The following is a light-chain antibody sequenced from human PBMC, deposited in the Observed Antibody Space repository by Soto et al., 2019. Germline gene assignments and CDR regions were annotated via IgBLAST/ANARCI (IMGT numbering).Light chain of an antibody. J-gene: IGLJ1*01. V-gene: IGLV2-14*01. CDR3: CSYTNSATYV. Sequence: QSALAQPASVSGSPGQSITISCTGTSSDVGRYNYVSWYQQHPGKAPKLMIHEASYRPSGVSSRFSGSKSGNTASLTISGLQAEDEAEYHCCSYTNSATYVFGTGTKVTVL. CDR1: SSDVGRYNY. CDR2: EAS.